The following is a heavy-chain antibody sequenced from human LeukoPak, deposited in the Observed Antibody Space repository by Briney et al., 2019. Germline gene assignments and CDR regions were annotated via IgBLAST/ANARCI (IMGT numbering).Heavy chain of an antibody. CDR2: INHSGST. CDR1: GGSFSGYY. CDR3: ARTRGITRRSYYFDY. D-gene: IGHD3-16*01. J-gene: IGHJ4*02. V-gene: IGHV4-34*01. Sequence: SETLSLTCAVYGGSFSGYYWSWIRQPPGKGLEWIGEINHSGSTNYNPSLKSRVTISVDTSKNQFSLKLSSVTAADTAVYYCARTRGITRRSYYFDYWGQGTLVTASS.